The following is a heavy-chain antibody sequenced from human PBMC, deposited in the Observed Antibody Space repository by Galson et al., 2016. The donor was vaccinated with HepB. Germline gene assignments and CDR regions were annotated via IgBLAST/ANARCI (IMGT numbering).Heavy chain of an antibody. D-gene: IGHD5-18*01. Sequence: SVKVSCKASGYIFTSYSMYWVRQAPGQRLEWMGWINAGNGDTKYSQKFQGRVTFTRDTSASTAYMELSSLRSEDTAVYYCARDDEYSYVDGTEYWGQGTLVTVSS. V-gene: IGHV1-3*01. J-gene: IGHJ4*02. CDR3: ARDDEYSYVDGTEY. CDR1: GYIFTSYS. CDR2: INAGNGDT.